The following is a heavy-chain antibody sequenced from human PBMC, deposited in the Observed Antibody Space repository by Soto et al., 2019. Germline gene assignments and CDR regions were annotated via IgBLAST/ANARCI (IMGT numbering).Heavy chain of an antibody. V-gene: IGHV3-30-3*01. CDR2: ISYDGSNK. D-gene: IGHD1-26*01. CDR1: GFTFSSYA. Sequence: PGGSLRLSCAASGFTFSSYAMHWVRQAPGKGLEWVAVISYDGSNKYYADSVKGRFTISRDNSKNTLYLQMNSLRAEDTAVYYCARSSGSYHSFYYYYGMDVWGQGTTVTVSS. J-gene: IGHJ6*02. CDR3: ARSSGSYHSFYYYYGMDV.